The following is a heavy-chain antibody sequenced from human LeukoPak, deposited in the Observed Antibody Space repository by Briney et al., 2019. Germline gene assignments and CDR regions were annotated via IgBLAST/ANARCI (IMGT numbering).Heavy chain of an antibody. CDR3: ARAQILAWRDAIGRGIFDY. CDR2: IKKDGSEK. D-gene: IGHD2-8*01. Sequence: QPGGSLSLTCTVSGFTFWSLCLSWVRQAPGKGREWVANIKKDGSEKYYVDSVKGRFTISRDNAKNSLYLQIDSRRAEDTAVFYCARAQILAWRDAIGRGIFDYWGQGTLVTVSS. V-gene: IGHV3-7*05. J-gene: IGHJ4*02. CDR1: GFTFWSLC.